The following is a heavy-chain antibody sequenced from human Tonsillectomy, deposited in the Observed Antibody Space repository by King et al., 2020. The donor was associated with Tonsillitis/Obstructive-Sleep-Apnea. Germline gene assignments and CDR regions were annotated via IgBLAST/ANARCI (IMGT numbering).Heavy chain of an antibody. Sequence: VQLVESGGGLVQPGGTLRLSCAASGFTFCSYSMTWVRQAPGKGLGWVSAIYWNGDVTIYVDSVKGRFTISRDNSKNTLFLHMNSLRVEDTAVYYCGRRGYNYGFDYWGQGILVTVSS. CDR3: GRRGYNYGFDY. D-gene: IGHD5-18*01. J-gene: IGHJ4*02. CDR1: GFTFCSYS. V-gene: IGHV3-23*05. CDR2: IYWNGDVT.